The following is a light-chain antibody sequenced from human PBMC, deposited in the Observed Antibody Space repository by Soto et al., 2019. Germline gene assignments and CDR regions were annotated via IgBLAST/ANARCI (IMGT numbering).Light chain of an antibody. J-gene: IGKJ4*01. V-gene: IGKV3-11*01. Sequence: IVLTQSPATLSLSPGERATLSCRASQSVSSYLAWYQQKRGQAPRLLIYDASNRATGIPARFSGSGSGTDFTLTISSLEPEDFAVYYCQQRSNWPGTFGGGTKVDIK. CDR1: QSVSSY. CDR2: DAS. CDR3: QQRSNWPGT.